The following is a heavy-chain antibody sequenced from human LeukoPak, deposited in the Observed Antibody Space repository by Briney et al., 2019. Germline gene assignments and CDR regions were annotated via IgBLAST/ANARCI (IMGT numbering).Heavy chain of an antibody. CDR3: ARDKAGRYYDSSGYYFDY. J-gene: IGHJ4*02. D-gene: IGHD3-22*01. CDR1: GGSISSYY. Sequence: SETLSLTCTVSGGSISSYYWSWIRQPAGKGLEWIGRIYTSGSTNYNPSLKSRVTMSVDTSKNQLSLKLSSVAAADTAVYYCARDKAGRYYDSSGYYFDYWGQGTLVTVSS. V-gene: IGHV4-4*07. CDR2: IYTSGST.